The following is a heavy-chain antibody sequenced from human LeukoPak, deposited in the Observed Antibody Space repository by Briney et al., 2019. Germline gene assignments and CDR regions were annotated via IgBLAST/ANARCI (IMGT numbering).Heavy chain of an antibody. CDR3: AEDKWAVAGYFDY. CDR1: GFTFDDYA. D-gene: IGHD6-19*01. CDR2: ISWNSGSI. J-gene: IGHJ4*02. Sequence: PGRSLRLSCAASGFTFDDYAMHWVRQAPGKGLEWVSGISWNSGSIGYADSVKGRFTISRDNAKNSLYLQMNSLRAEDMALYYCAEDKWAVAGYFDYWGQGTLVTVSS. V-gene: IGHV3-9*03.